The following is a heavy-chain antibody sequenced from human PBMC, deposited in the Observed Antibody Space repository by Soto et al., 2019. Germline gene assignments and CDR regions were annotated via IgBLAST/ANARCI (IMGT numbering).Heavy chain of an antibody. CDR3: ARPIWSGLYEAGPIDH. Sequence: SETLSLTCTVSGGSISNFYWSWIRQPPGKGLEWIGYISYSGNTNYNPSLKSRVSISVDTSKNQLSLNLTSVTAADTAVYYCARPIWSGLYEAGPIDHWGQGTLVTVSS. CDR1: GGSISNFY. D-gene: IGHD3-3*01. CDR2: ISYSGNT. V-gene: IGHV4-59*01. J-gene: IGHJ4*02.